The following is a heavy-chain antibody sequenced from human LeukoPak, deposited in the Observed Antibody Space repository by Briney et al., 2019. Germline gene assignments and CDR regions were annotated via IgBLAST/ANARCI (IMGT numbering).Heavy chain of an antibody. CDR1: GFTFSSYA. J-gene: IGHJ6*03. Sequence: GGSLRLSCVASGFTFSSYAMNWVRQAPGKGLEWVSSISSSSSYIYYADSVKGRFTISRDNAKNSLYLQMNSLRAEDTAVYYCARVSRAVAGTTPYYMDVWGKGTTVTVSS. CDR2: ISSSSSYI. V-gene: IGHV3-21*01. CDR3: ARVSRAVAGTTPYYMDV. D-gene: IGHD6-19*01.